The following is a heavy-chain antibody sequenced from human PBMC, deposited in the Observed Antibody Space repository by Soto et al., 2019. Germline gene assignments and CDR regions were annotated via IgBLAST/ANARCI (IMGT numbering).Heavy chain of an antibody. CDR1: GFTVSSNY. V-gene: IGHV3-53*02. CDR3: ARESAGYGGGYYYYYGMDV. Sequence: EVQLVETGGGLIQPGGSLRLSCAASGFTVSSNYMSWVRQAPGKRLEWVSVIYSGGSTYYADSVKGRFTISRDNSKNTLYLQMNSLRAEDTAVYYCARESAGYGGGYYYYYGMDVWGQGTTVTVSS. D-gene: IGHD5-12*01. CDR2: IYSGGST. J-gene: IGHJ6*02.